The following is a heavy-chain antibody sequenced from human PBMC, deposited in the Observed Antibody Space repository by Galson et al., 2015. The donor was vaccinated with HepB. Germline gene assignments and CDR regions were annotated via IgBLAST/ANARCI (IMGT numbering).Heavy chain of an antibody. CDR2: IYYNGNT. V-gene: IGHV4-30-4*01. J-gene: IGHJ4*02. CDR1: GGSISSGDYY. CDR3: AREVAAAGGVDY. D-gene: IGHD6-13*01. Sequence: LSLTCTVSGGSISSGDYYWSWIRQPPGKGLEWIGYIYYNGNTYYNPSLESRVTISVDTSKNQFSLKLSSVTAADTAVYYCAREVAAAGGVDYWGQGTLVTVSS.